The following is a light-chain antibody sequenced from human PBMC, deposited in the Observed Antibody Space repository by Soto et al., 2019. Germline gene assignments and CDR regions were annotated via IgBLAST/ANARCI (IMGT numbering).Light chain of an antibody. CDR1: SSDVGGYDY. Sequence: QSVLTQPPSASGSPGQSVTISCTGTSSDVGGYDYVSWYQQHPGKAPKLMIFEVSKRPSGVPDRFSGSQSGNTASLTVPGLQAGDEADYYSSSYAGNATGVFGTGTKVTVL. CDR2: EVS. V-gene: IGLV2-8*01. CDR3: SSYAGNATGV. J-gene: IGLJ1*01.